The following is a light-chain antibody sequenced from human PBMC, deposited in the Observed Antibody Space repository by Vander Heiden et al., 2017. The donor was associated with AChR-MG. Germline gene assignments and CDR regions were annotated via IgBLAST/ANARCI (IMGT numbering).Light chain of an antibody. V-gene: IGLV2-8*01. CDR2: EVT. CDR1: SIDIGLYDY. Sequence: QSALTQPPSASGSPGPPFTLSCTGTSIDIGLYDYVFWYQQHPGKSPQLTIYEVTERPSGVPDRFSGSKSGNTAALTVSGLQAEDEADYYCSSYTHTSWVFGGGTELSVL. J-gene: IGLJ3*02. CDR3: SSYTHTSWV.